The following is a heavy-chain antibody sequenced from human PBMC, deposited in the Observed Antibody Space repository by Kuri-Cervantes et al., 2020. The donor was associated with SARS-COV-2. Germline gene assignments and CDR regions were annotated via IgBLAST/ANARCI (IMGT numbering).Heavy chain of an antibody. CDR1: GFTFSSYA. CDR2: ISGSGGST. V-gene: IGHV3-23*01. D-gene: IGHD1-14*01. Sequence: GESLKISCAASGFTFSSYAMSWVRQAPGKGLEWVSAISGSGGSTYYADSVKGRFTISRDNAKNSLYLQMNSPRAEDTAVYYCARKKTDMDVWGKGTTVTVSS. J-gene: IGHJ6*03. CDR3: ARKKTDMDV.